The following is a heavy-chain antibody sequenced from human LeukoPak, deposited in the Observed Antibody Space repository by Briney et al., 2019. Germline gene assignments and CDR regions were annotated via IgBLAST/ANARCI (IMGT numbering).Heavy chain of an antibody. CDR3: ITPLPYSAQ. D-gene: IGHD2-21*01. J-gene: IGHJ4*02. Sequence: GGSLRLSCAASGFTFSSYAMSWVRQAPGKGLEWVGRVKPKTDGETTEYAAPVKGRFSISRDDSKNMLYLQMNSLKTEDTAVYYCITPLPYSAQGGQGTLVTVSS. CDR2: VKPKTDGETT. CDR1: GFTFSSYA. V-gene: IGHV3-15*01.